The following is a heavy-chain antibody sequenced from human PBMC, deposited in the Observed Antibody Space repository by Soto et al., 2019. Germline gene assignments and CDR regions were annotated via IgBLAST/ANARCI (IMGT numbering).Heavy chain of an antibody. Sequence: QVQLVESGGGVVQPGRSLKLSCAGAGFTVSSYGMHWVRQAPGKGLEWVAVISYDGRDKYYADSVMGRFTISRDSSKNTVYLRINSLRAEDTAVYYCAKSLGIAATGTGVDYWGKGSRVTVSS. CDR3: AKSLGIAATGTGVDY. CDR2: ISYDGRDK. D-gene: IGHD6-13*01. J-gene: IGHJ4*02. CDR1: GFTVSSYG. V-gene: IGHV3-30*18.